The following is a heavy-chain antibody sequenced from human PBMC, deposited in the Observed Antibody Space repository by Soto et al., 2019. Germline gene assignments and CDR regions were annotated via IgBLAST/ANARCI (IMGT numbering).Heavy chain of an antibody. J-gene: IGHJ4*02. CDR2: VHSSGGT. CDR1: HGSITSGDYL. V-gene: IGHV4-39*01. Sequence: PSETLSLTCTVSHGSITSGDYLWAWIRQPPGKGLEFIGSVHSSGGTYYSPSLKSRASISIDKSKNQFSLKLTSVNAGDTAVYFCASVVVGATRQTGSDHWGQGTLVTVSS. D-gene: IGHD2-15*01. CDR3: ASVVVGATRQTGSDH.